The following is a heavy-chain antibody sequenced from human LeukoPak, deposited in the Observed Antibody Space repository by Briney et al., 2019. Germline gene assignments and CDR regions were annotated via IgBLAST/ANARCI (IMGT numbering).Heavy chain of an antibody. V-gene: IGHV3-23*01. CDR3: AKGRIAVAPYYGMDV. CDR1: GFTFTFYA. Sequence: PGGSLRLSCAASGFTFTFYAMTWVRQAPGRGLEWVSSISGGGGNTYYADSVKGRFTISRDNSNNTVDLQMNSLRAEDTAIYYCAKGRIAVAPYYGMDVWGRGTTVSVSS. D-gene: IGHD6-19*01. CDR2: ISGGGGNT. J-gene: IGHJ6*02.